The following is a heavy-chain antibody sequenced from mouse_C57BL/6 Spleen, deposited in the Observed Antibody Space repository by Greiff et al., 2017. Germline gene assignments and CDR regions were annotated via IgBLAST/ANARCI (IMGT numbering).Heavy chain of an antibody. D-gene: IGHD3-2*02. CDR2: IQPSDSDT. V-gene: IGHV1-74*01. Sequence: QVQLQQPGAELVKPGASVKVSCKASGYTFTSYWMHWVKQRPGHGLEWIGRIQPSDSDTNYNQQFKGKATLTVDKSSSTAYMQLSSLTSDDSAVYYCAPDSSGYPFAYWGQGTLVTVSA. CDR1: GYTFTSYW. CDR3: APDSSGYPFAY. J-gene: IGHJ3*01.